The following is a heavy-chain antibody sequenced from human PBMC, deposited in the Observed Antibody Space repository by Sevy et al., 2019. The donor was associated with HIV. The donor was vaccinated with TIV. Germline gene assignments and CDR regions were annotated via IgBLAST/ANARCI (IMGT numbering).Heavy chain of an antibody. J-gene: IGHJ6*02. D-gene: IGHD6-6*01. V-gene: IGHV3-11*06. CDR3: ARNSSSSEPYYYYYYGMDV. CDR1: GFTFSDYY. CDR2: ISSSSSYT. Sequence: GGPLRLSCAASGFTFSDYYMSWIRQAPGKGLEWVSYISSSSSYTNYADSVKGRFTISRDNAKNSLYLQMNSLRAEDTAVYYCARNSSSSEPYYYYYYGMDVWGQGTTVTVSS.